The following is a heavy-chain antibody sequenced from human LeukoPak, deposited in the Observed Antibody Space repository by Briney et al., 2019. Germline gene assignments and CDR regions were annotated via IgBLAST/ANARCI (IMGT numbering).Heavy chain of an antibody. V-gene: IGHV4-59*11. CDR3: ARGQHDRSGYCPFDD. Sequence: SETLSLTCTVSGGSISSHYWSWIRQPPGKGLEWIGHIYYSGSTNYNPSLRSRVTISVDTTKNQVSLKLSSVTAADTPVYYCARGQHDRSGYCPFDDWGQGTLVTVSS. CDR2: IYYSGST. J-gene: IGHJ4*02. D-gene: IGHD3-22*01. CDR1: GGSISSHY.